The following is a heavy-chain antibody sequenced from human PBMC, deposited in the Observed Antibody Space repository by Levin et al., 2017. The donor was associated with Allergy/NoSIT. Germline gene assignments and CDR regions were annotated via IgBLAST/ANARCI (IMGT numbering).Heavy chain of an antibody. Sequence: GESLKISCQGSGYSFTSYWIGWVRQMPGKGLEWMGIIYPGDSDTRYSPSFQGQVTLSADKSIRTAYLQWSSLKASDTAIYYCARRGTRDYYYYMDVWGKGTTVTVSS. CDR2: IYPGDSDT. CDR3: ARRGTRDYYYYMDV. V-gene: IGHV5-51*01. CDR1: GYSFTSYW. J-gene: IGHJ6*03. D-gene: IGHD1-1*01.